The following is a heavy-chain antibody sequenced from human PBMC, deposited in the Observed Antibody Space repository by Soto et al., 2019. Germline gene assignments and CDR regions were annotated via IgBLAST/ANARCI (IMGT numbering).Heavy chain of an antibody. J-gene: IGHJ4*02. CDR1: GGTFSSYA. D-gene: IGHD2-15*01. CDR2: IIPIFGTA. CDR3: AREGCSGGSCQNDY. Sequence: ASVKVSCKASGGTFSSYAISWVRQAPGQGLEWMGGIIPIFGTANYAQKFQGRVTITADESTSTAYMELSSLRSEDTAVYYCAREGCSGGSCQNDYWGQGTLVTVSS. V-gene: IGHV1-69*13.